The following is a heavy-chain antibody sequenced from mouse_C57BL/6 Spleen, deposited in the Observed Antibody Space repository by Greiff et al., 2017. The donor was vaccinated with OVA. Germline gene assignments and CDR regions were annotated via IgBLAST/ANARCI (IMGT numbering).Heavy chain of an antibody. CDR1: GYTFTDYK. CDR3: ASGFLFAY. Sequence: EVQLQQSGPELVKPGASVKMSCKASGYTFTDYKMHWVKQSHGKSLEWIGYIKPNNGGTSYNQKFKGKATLTVNNSSSTAYMELRSLTSEDSAVYYCASGFLFAYWGKGTLVTVSA. CDR2: IKPNNGGT. V-gene: IGHV1-22*01. D-gene: IGHD2-2*01. J-gene: IGHJ3*01.